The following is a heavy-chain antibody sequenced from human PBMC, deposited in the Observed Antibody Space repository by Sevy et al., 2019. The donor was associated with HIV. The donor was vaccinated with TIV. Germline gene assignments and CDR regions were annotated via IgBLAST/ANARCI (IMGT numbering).Heavy chain of an antibody. CDR1: GFTFDDYA. CDR2: ISWDGGST. CDR3: AKDISPGRLDTAMVGFDY. D-gene: IGHD5-18*01. V-gene: IGHV3-43D*03. J-gene: IGHJ4*02. Sequence: GGSLRLSCAASGFTFDDYAMHWVRQAPGKGLEWVSLISWDGGSTYYADSVKGRFTISRDNSKNSLYLQMNSLRAEDTALYYCAKDISPGRLDTAMVGFDYWGQGTLVTVSS.